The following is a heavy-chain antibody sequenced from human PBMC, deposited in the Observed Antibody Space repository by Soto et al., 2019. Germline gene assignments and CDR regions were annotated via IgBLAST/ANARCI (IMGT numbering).Heavy chain of an antibody. CDR3: ARRVGKAGRYGALDI. D-gene: IGHD6-19*01. CDR2: ISYDGSDK. V-gene: IGHV3-30*03. J-gene: IGHJ3*02. CDR1: GFTFSNYA. Sequence: QVQLVESGGGVVQPGRSLRLSCAASGFTFSNYAMYWVRQAPAKGLEWVAAISYDGSDKSYADSVKGRFTISRDNSKNARDPQINSLRGEDAAENDGARRVGKAGRYGALDIWGQGTMVTVSS.